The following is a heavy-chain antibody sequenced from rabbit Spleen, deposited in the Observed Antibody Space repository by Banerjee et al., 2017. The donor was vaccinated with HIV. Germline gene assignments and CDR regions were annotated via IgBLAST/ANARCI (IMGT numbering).Heavy chain of an antibody. Sequence: QSLEESGGGLVKPGGTLTLTCTVSSFSFSPSSYMCWVRQAPGKGLEWIGCINSITGKTVYATWAKGRFTFSKTSSTTVTLQMTSLTAADTASYFCARDLTYVIGWNFGLWGQGTLVTVS. CDR1: SFSFSPSSY. CDR2: INSITGKT. CDR3: ARDLTYVIGWNFGL. V-gene: IGHV1S40*01. J-gene: IGHJ4*01. D-gene: IGHD1-1*01.